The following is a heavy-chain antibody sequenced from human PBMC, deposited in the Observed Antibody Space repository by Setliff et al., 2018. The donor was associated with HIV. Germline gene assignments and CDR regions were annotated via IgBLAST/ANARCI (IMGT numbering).Heavy chain of an antibody. CDR3: VRPGAGTGHSFDS. D-gene: IGHD6-19*01. J-gene: IGHJ4*02. CDR2: VYYSGST. CDR1: GFSTSSSSYY. V-gene: IGHV4-39*02. Sequence: PSETLSLTCTVSGFSTSSSSYYWGWIRQPPGKGLAWIGYVYYSGSTYYNPSLKSRLTISVDTSKNHFSLRLSSVTAADTAVYYCVRPGAGTGHSFDSWGPGSLVTVSS.